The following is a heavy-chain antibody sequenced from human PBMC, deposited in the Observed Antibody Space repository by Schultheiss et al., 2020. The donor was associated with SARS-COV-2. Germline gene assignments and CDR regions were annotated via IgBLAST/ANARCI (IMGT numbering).Heavy chain of an antibody. CDR2: ISWNSCSI. Sequence: SLRLSCAASGFTFDDYAMHWVRQAPGKGLEWVSGISWNSCSIGYADSVKGRFTISRDNAKNSLYLQMNSLRAEDTAVYYCARDWTLGYCTNGVCYQGGGFDYWGQGTLVTVSS. J-gene: IGHJ4*02. CDR1: GFTFDDYA. V-gene: IGHV3-9*01. D-gene: IGHD2-8*01. CDR3: ARDWTLGYCTNGVCYQGGGFDY.